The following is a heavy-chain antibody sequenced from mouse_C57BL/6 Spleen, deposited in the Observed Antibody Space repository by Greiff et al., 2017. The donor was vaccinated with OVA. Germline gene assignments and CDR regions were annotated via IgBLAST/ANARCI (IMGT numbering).Heavy chain of an antibody. CDR1: GYTFTDYY. CDR3: ARSSSSLRRGFAY. Sequence: VQLQQSGPELVKPGASVKISCKASGYTFTDYYMNWVKQSHGKSLEWIGDINPNNGGTSYNQKFKGKATLTVDKSSSTAYMELRSLTSEDSAVYYCARSSSSLRRGFAYWGQGTLVTVSA. D-gene: IGHD2-12*01. J-gene: IGHJ3*01. CDR2: INPNNGGT. V-gene: IGHV1-26*01.